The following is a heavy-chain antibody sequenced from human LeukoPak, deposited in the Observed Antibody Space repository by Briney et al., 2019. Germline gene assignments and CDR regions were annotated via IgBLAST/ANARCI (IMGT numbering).Heavy chain of an antibody. Sequence: GGSLRLSCAASRFTFSSYSMNWVRQAPGKGLEWVSSISSSSSYIYYADSVKGRFTISRDNAKNSLYLQMNSPRAEDTAVYYCARDPFVVVVPAPGDYYYYGMDVWGQGTTVTVSS. CDR1: RFTFSSYS. CDR2: ISSSSSYI. J-gene: IGHJ6*02. CDR3: ARDPFVVVVPAPGDYYYYGMDV. V-gene: IGHV3-21*01. D-gene: IGHD2-2*01.